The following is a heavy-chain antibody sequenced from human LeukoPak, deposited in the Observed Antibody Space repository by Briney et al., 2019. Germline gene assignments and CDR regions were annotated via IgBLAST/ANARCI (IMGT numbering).Heavy chain of an antibody. D-gene: IGHD3-22*01. CDR3: ARDSITMTVVVGDLDY. CDR1: GFTFSNYE. V-gene: IGHV3-48*03. CDR2: ISGSGTSI. J-gene: IGHJ4*02. Sequence: GGSLRLSCAASGFTFSNYEINWVRQAPGRGLEWISYISGSGTSIYHANSVKGRFTISRDNAKNSLYLQMNSLRAEDTAVYYCARDSITMTVVVGDLDYWGQGTLVTVSS.